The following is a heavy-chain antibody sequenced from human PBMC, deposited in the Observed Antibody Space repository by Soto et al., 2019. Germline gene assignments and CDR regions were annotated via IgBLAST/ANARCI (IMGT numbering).Heavy chain of an antibody. V-gene: IGHV4-59*01. CDR2: IYYSGST. Sequence: SETLSLTCTVSGGSISSYYWSWIRQPPGKGLEWIGYIYYSGSTNYNPSLKSRVTISVDTSKNQFSLKLSSVTAADTAVYYCARAEVFYYGSGSPYGMDVWGQGTTVTVSS. CDR3: ARAEVFYYGSGSPYGMDV. D-gene: IGHD3-10*01. J-gene: IGHJ6*02. CDR1: GGSISSYY.